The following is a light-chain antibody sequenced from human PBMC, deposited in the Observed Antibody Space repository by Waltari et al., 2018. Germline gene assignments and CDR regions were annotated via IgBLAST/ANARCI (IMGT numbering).Light chain of an antibody. CDR3: AVWDDSLTGVI. J-gene: IGLJ2*01. CDR2: ANN. V-gene: IGLV1-44*01. CDR1: LSDIGTFT. Sequence: QSVLTQPPSASGTPGQRVTISCSGSLSDIGTFTVTWYQPFPRAAPRLLIYANNRRGSGVPDRFSGSKSGTSACLAISGLHSDDAADYYCAVWDDSLTGVIFGGGTKLTVL.